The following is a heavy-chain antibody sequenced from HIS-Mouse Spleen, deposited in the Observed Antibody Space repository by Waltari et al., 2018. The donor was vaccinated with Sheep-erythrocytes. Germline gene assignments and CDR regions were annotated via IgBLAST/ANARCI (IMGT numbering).Heavy chain of an antibody. D-gene: IGHD1-26*01. CDR1: VGSISPSSF. CDR3: ARNRGAWEPVGYNWFDP. V-gene: IGHV4-39*01. J-gene: IGHJ5*02. CDR2: IYSGVTVYSGGTT. Sequence: QLQPQESGPRLVKPSETLSATCAVSVGSISPSSFWGWLLQPPEKGLEWIATIYSGVTVYSGGTTYFNPSLKSRVTMFIDTSKNQFSLNLTSVTAADTAVYYCARNRGAWEPVGYNWFDPWGQGSLVTVSS.